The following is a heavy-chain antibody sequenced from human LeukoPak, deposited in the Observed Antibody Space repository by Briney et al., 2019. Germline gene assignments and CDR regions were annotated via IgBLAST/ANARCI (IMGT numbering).Heavy chain of an antibody. CDR3: ARAGDYYDSSGSNAFDI. CDR1: GYTFTSYD. V-gene: IGHV1-8*01. CDR2: MNPNSGNT. D-gene: IGHD3-22*01. J-gene: IGHJ3*02. Sequence: ASVKVSCKASGYTFTSYDINWVRQATGQGLEWMGWMNPNSGNTGYAQKFQGRVTMTRNTSISTAYMELSSLRSEDTAVYYCARAGDYYDSSGSNAFDIWGQGTMVTVSS.